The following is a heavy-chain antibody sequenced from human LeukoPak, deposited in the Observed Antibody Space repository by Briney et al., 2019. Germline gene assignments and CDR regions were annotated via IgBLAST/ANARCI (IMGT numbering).Heavy chain of an antibody. V-gene: IGHV4-61*01. Sequence: SETLSLTCTVSGGSVSSGSYYWSWMRQPLGKGLEWIGCVYYSGSVDYNPSLKSRVIISVDTSKNQFSLKLSSVTAADTAVYYCARERTNGFYRLFDYWGQGTLVTVSS. J-gene: IGHJ4*02. D-gene: IGHD2-8*01. CDR3: ARERTNGFYRLFDY. CDR1: GGSVSSGSYY. CDR2: VYYSGSV.